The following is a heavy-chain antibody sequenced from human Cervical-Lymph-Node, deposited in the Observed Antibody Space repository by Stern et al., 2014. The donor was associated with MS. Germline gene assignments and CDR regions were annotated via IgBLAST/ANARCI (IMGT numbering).Heavy chain of an antibody. D-gene: IGHD2-15*01. V-gene: IGHV1-69*01. CDR2: SLPIFATA. Sequence: VQLVESGAEVKKPGSSVRVSCKASGVTFSSNAITWVRQAPGQGLEWMGGSLPIFATANYAQKFQGRVTITADESTNIAYMELSSLRSEDTAVYYCARRRCSGINCFYGMDVWGQGTTVTVSS. CDR1: GVTFSSNA. CDR3: ARRRCSGINCFYGMDV. J-gene: IGHJ6*02.